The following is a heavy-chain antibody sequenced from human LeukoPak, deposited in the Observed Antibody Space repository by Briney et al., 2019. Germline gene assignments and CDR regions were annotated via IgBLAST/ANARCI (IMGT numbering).Heavy chain of an antibody. CDR2: INHSGST. CDR1: GGSFSGYY. Sequence: SETLSLTCAVYGGSFSGYYWSWIRQPPGKGLEWIGEINHSGSTNYNPSLKSRVTISVDTSKNQFSLKLSSVTAADTAVYYCARDQRRGYGSGSSIDYWGQGTLVTVSS. V-gene: IGHV4-34*01. D-gene: IGHD3-10*01. CDR3: ARDQRRGYGSGSSIDY. J-gene: IGHJ4*02.